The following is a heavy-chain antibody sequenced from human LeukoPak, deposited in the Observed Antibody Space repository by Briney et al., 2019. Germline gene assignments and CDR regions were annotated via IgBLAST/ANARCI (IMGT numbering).Heavy chain of an antibody. CDR1: GYTFTSYY. CDR3: ARRRRHDYGDY. J-gene: IGHJ4*02. CDR2: INPSGGST. Sequence: ASVKVSCKASGYTFTSYYMHWVRQAPGQGLEWMGIINPSGGSTSYAQKFQGRVTMTRDMSTSTVYMELSSLRSEDTAVYYCARRRRHDYGDYWGQGTLVTVSS. V-gene: IGHV1-46*01.